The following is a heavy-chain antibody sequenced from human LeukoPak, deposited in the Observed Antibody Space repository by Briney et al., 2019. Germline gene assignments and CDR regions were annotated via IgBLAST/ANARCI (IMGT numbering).Heavy chain of an antibody. D-gene: IGHD1-26*01. CDR1: GFTLSSYS. J-gene: IGHJ4*02. CDR2: ISSSSSYI. V-gene: IGHV3-21*01. Sequence: VGSLRLSCAASGFTLSSYSMNWVRRAPGKGLEWVSSISSSSSYIYYADSVKGRFTISRDNAKNSLYLQMNSLRAEDTAVYYCARDRSGSYLTADYWGQGTLVTVSS. CDR3: ARDRSGSYLTADY.